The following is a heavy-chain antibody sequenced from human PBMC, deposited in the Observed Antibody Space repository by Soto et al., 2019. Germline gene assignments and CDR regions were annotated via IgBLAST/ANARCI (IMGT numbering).Heavy chain of an antibody. CDR1: GFTFSSYW. J-gene: IGHJ3*02. V-gene: IGHV3-74*01. Sequence: EVQLVESGGGLVQPGGSLRLSCAASGFTFSSYWMHWVRQAPGKGLVWVSRINSDGSSTSYADSVKGRFTISRDNAKNTVYLQMNRLRAEDTAVYYCARGYADYYGSGPPQGAFDIWGKGTMVTVSS. CDR3: ARGYADYYGSGPPQGAFDI. D-gene: IGHD3-10*01. CDR2: INSDGSST.